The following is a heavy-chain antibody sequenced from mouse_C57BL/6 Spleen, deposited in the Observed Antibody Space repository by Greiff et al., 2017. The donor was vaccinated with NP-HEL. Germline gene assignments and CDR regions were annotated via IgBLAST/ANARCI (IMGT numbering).Heavy chain of an antibody. CDR2: IYPGSGNT. Sequence: VQLQQSGAELVRPGASVKLSCKASGYTFTDYYINWVKQRPGQGLEWIARIYPGSGNTYYNEKFKGNATLTAEKSSSTAYMQLSSLTSEDSAVYFCARGDGNYFDYWGQGTTLTVSS. CDR1: GYTFTDYY. CDR3: ARGDGNYFDY. V-gene: IGHV1-76*01. D-gene: IGHD2-1*01. J-gene: IGHJ2*01.